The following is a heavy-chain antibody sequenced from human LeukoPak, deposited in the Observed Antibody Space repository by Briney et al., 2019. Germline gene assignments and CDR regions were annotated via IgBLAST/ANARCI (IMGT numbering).Heavy chain of an antibody. CDR3: AKDMGCGNWFDP. Sequence: GGSLRLSCAASGFTFSNYGMHWVRQAPGKGLEWVAFIRYDGSNKYYADSVKGRFTISRDNSQNTLYLQMNSLRVEDTAVYYCAKDMGCGNWFDPWGQGTLVTVSS. D-gene: IGHD3-10*01. J-gene: IGHJ5*02. CDR1: GFTFSNYG. CDR2: IRYDGSNK. V-gene: IGHV3-30*02.